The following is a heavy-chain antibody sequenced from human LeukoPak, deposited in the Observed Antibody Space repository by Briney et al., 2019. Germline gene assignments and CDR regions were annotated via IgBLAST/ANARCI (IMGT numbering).Heavy chain of an antibody. Sequence: SETLSLTCTVSGGSISSGDYYWSWIRQPPGKGLEWIGYIYYSGSTYYNPSLKRRVTISVDTSKNQFSLKLSSVTAADTAVYYCARDRDLGYGMDVWGQGTTVTVSS. D-gene: IGHD3-10*01. CDR2: IYYSGST. V-gene: IGHV4-30-4*01. CDR1: GGSISSGDYY. J-gene: IGHJ6*02. CDR3: ARDRDLGYGMDV.